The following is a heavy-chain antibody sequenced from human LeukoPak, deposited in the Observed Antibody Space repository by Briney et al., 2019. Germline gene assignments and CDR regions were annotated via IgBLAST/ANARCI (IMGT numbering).Heavy chain of an antibody. D-gene: IGHD5-18*01. CDR1: VGSISNYY. J-gene: IGHJ4*02. CDR2: IYYSGST. CDR3: ARGQIGYTYGLFDY. Sequence: PSETLSLTCTVSVGSISNYYVSWIRQPPGTGLGWFGYIYYSGSTNHNPSLKSRETISVHTSKNQCSLKLSSVAAADTAVYYCARGQIGYTYGLFDYWGQGTLVTVSS. V-gene: IGHV4-59*01.